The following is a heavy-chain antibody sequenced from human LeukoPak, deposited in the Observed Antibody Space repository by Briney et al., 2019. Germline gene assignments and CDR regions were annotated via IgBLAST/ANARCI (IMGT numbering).Heavy chain of an antibody. CDR1: GGSISSSNW. CDR3: ARYQYCSGGSCSGDAFDI. D-gene: IGHD2-15*01. CDR2: IYHSGST. J-gene: IGHJ3*02. V-gene: IGHV4-4*02. Sequence: SETLSLTCAVSGGSISSSNWWSWVRQPPGKGLEWIGGIYHSGSTNYNPSLKSRVTISVDKSKNQFSLKLSSVTAADTAVYYCARYQYCSGGSCSGDAFDIWGQGTMVTVSS.